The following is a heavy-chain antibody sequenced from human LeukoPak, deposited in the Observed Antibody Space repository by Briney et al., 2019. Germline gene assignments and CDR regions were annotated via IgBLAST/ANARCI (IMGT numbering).Heavy chain of an antibody. CDR3: ARDFENYYDSSGSYWYFDL. V-gene: IGHV1-2*02. J-gene: IGHJ2*01. CDR1: GYTFTGYY. CDR2: INPNSGGT. D-gene: IGHD3-22*01. Sequence: GASVKVSCKASGYTFTGYYMHWVRQAPGQGLEWMGWINPNSGGTNYAQKFQGRVTMTRDTSISTAYMELSRLRSDDAAVYYCARDFENYYDSSGSYWYFDLWGRGTLVTVSS.